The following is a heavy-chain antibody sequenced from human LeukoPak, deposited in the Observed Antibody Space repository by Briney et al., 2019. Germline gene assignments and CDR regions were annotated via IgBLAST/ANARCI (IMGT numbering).Heavy chain of an antibody. D-gene: IGHD4-17*01. Sequence: GASVTVSCKASGGTFSSYAISWVRQAPGQGLEWMGRIIPIFGIANYAQKLEGRVTITAYNSTSTAYIELTSLRSEDTAVYYCARLHGDYGWYFDLWGRGTLVTVSS. CDR3: ARLHGDYGWYFDL. CDR1: GGTFSSYA. J-gene: IGHJ2*01. V-gene: IGHV1-69*04. CDR2: IIPIFGIA.